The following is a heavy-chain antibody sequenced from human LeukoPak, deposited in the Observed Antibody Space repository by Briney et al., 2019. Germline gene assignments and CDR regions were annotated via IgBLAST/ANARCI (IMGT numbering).Heavy chain of an antibody. CDR1: GFTFSSYW. D-gene: IGHD3-3*01. CDR2: IKQDGSEK. Sequence: GGSLRLPCAASGFTFSSYWMSWVRQAPGKGLEWVANIKQDGSEKYYVDSVKGRFTISRDNAKNSLYLQMNSLRAEDTAVYYCARVHLPYDFWSGYYPAFDYWGQGTLVTVSS. V-gene: IGHV3-7*03. CDR3: ARVHLPYDFWSGYYPAFDY. J-gene: IGHJ4*02.